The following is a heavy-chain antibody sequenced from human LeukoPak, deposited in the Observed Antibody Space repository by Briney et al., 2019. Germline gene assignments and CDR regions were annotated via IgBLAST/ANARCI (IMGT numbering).Heavy chain of an antibody. CDR2: IIPIFGTA. V-gene: IGHV1-69*01. Sequence: SVKVSCKASGGTFSSYAISWVRQAPGQGLEWMGGIIPIFGTANYAQKFQGRVTITADESTSTAYMELSSLRSEDTAVYYCARVASYGRVVYYYGMDVWGQGTTVTVSS. CDR1: GGTFSSYA. J-gene: IGHJ6*02. D-gene: IGHD3-10*01. CDR3: ARVASYGRVVYYYGMDV.